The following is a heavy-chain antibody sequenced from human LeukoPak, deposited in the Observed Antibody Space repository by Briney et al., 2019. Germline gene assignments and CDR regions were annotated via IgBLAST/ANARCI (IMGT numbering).Heavy chain of an antibody. V-gene: IGHV4-39*07. CDR2: IYYSGST. J-gene: IGHJ3*02. CDR3: AREPEAGICSGGSCYRGYDAFDI. D-gene: IGHD2-15*01. Sequence: SETLSLTCTVSGGSISSSSYYWGWIRQPPGKGLEWIGSIYYSGSTYYNPSLKSRVTISVDTSKNQFSLKLSSVTAADTAMYYCAREPEAGICSGGSCYRGYDAFDIWGQGTMVTVSS. CDR1: GGSISSSSYY.